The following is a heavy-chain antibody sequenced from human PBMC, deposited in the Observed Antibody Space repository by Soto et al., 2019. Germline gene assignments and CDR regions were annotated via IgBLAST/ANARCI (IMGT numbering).Heavy chain of an antibody. V-gene: IGHV4-59*01. CDR1: GTSISSYY. J-gene: IGHJ4*02. D-gene: IGHD4-17*01. CDR3: ARVGDYGGTEGLDY. Sequence: SETLSLTCTVSGTSISSYYWSWIRQPPGKGLEWIANIHYSGTTNYNHYLASRVTLSVDTSKNQFSLKMTSVTAAVCAMYFCARVGDYGGTEGLDYWGQGTLVTVSS. CDR2: IHYSGTT.